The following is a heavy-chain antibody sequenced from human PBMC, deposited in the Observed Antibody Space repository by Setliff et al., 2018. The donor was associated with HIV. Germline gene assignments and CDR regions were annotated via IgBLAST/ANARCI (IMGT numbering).Heavy chain of an antibody. CDR1: GFTFSNYP. CDR3: AKEVHVSSYYGMDV. CDR2: MSHDGTYK. V-gene: IGHV3-30*04. D-gene: IGHD3-16*01. Sequence: GGSLRLSCAASGFTFSNYPMHWVRQAPGKGLEWVALMSHDGTYKYYADSVQGRFTISRDNSKNTLYLQMNSLRGGDTAVYYCAKEVHVSSYYGMDVWGQGTTVTSP. J-gene: IGHJ6*02.